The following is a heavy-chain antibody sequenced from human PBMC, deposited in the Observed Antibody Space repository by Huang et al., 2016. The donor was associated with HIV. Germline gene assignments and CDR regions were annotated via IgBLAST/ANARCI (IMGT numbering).Heavy chain of an antibody. J-gene: IGHJ5*02. Sequence: QEQLVQSGAEVKKPGASVKVSCEASGSIFTAYYMHWVRQAPGQGLEWMGWLNPSNGGKKNATRFQGRVTLTRETSISTAYMELRSLTSDDTAIYYCARGPYHDFWSGSNWFDPWGQGTLVSVSS. CDR2: LNPSNGGK. V-gene: IGHV1-2*02. CDR1: GSIFTAYY. D-gene: IGHD3-3*01. CDR3: ARGPYHDFWSGSNWFDP.